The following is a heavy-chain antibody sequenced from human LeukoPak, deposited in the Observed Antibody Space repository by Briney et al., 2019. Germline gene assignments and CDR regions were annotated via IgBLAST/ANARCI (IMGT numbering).Heavy chain of an antibody. CDR2: INHSGST. CDR3: ARGMISDYYDSSGYYRAFDI. J-gene: IGHJ3*02. V-gene: IGHV4-34*01. Sequence: SETLSLTCAVYGGSFSGYYWSWIRQPPGKGLEWIGEINHSGSTNYNPSLKSRVTISVDTSKNQFSLKLSSVTAADTAVYYCARGMISDYYDSSGYYRAFDIWGQGTIVTVSS. CDR1: GGSFSGYY. D-gene: IGHD3-22*01.